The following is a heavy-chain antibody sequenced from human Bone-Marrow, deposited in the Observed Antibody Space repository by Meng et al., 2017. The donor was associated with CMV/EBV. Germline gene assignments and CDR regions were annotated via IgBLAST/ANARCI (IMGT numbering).Heavy chain of an antibody. V-gene: IGHV1-2*02. J-gene: IGHJ4*02. Sequence: ASVKVSCKASGGTFGSYTVTWVRQAPGQGLEWMGWTNPKSGSTDFALRFQGRLTRTRAPSTSTAYMELNRLTSDDTAGYYCGRNGDKKGYFAPFDYWGQGTLVTVSS. CDR1: GGTFGSYT. CDR2: TNPKSGST. D-gene: IGHD1-1*01. CDR3: GRNGDKKGYFAPFDY.